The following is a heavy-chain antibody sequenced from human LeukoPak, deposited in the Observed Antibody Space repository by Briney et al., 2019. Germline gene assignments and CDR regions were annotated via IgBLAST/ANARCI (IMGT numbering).Heavy chain of an antibody. J-gene: IGHJ4*02. CDR3: AKDHFVVAATLSYFDY. D-gene: IGHD2-15*01. CDR2: ISGSGGST. V-gene: IGHV3-23*01. CDR1: GFTFSSYA. Sequence: PGGSLRLSCAASGFTFSSYAMSWVRQAPGKGLEWVSAISGSGGSTYYADSVKGRFTISRDNSKNTLYLQMNSLRAEDTAVYYCAKDHFVVAATLSYFDYWGQGTLVTVSS.